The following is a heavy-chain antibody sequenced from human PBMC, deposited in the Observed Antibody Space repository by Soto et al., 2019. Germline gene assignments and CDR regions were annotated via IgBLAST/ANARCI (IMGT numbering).Heavy chain of an antibody. J-gene: IGHJ4*02. D-gene: IGHD3-10*01. CDR3: ARGPRITMVRGASHQFDY. V-gene: IGHV4-34*01. CDR2: INHSGST. CDR1: GGSFSGYY. Sequence: QVQLQQWGAGLLKPSETLSLTCAVYGGSFSGYYWSWIRQPPGKGLEWIGEINHSGSTNYNPSLKSRVTISVDTSKTQFSLKLSSVTAADTAVYYCARGPRITMVRGASHQFDYWGQGTLVTVSS.